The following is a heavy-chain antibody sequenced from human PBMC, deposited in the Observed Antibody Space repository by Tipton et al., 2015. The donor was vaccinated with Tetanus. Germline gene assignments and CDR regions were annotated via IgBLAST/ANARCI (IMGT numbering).Heavy chain of an antibody. Sequence: LSLTCVAPGFKFSTYSMNWVRQAPGKGLEWISYISSGSTTTYYSDSVKGRFTISRDNAKSSLYLQMSSLRDDDTALYYCARRPSPPLNRDPPVGTFALVVWGPGAPVSASS. CDR2: ISSGSTTT. J-gene: IGHJ6*02. CDR1: GFKFSTYS. D-gene: IGHD1-14*01. V-gene: IGHV3-48*02. CDR3: ARRPSPPLNRDPPVGTFALVV.